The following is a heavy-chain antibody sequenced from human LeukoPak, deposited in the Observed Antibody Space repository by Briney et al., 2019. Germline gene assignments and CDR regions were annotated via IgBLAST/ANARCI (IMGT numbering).Heavy chain of an antibody. V-gene: IGHV4-31*03. J-gene: IGHJ5*02. Sequence: KSSQTLSLTCTVSGGSISSGGYYWSWIGQHPGKGLEWIGYISYSGSTYYNPSLKSRVTISLDTSKNQFSLKLSSVTAADTAVYFCARRMSHNWFDPWGQGTLVTVSS. CDR3: ARRMSHNWFDP. CDR2: ISYSGST. CDR1: GGSISSGGYY. D-gene: IGHD2-15*01.